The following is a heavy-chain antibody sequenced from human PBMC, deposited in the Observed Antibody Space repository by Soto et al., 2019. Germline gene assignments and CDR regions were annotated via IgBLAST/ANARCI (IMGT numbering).Heavy chain of an antibody. J-gene: IGHJ4*02. Sequence: PSENLSLTCAVYGGSFSGYYWSWIRQPPGKGLEWIGEINHSGSTNYNPSLKSRVTISVDTSKNQFSLKLSSVTAADTAVYYCARTIAAAGTPHFDYWVQGTMVSVSS. CDR3: ARTIAAAGTPHFDY. V-gene: IGHV4-34*01. CDR2: INHSGST. CDR1: GGSFSGYY. D-gene: IGHD6-13*01.